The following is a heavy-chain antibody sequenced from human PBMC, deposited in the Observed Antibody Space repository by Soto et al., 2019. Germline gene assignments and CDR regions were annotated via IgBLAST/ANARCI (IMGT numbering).Heavy chain of an antibody. D-gene: IGHD5-12*01. CDR2: IIPIFGTA. Sequence: QVQLVQSGAEVKKPGSSVKVSCKASGGTFSSYAISWVRQAPGQGLEWMGGIIPIFGTANYAQKFQGRVTITADESTSIAYMELSSLRSEDTAVYYCARSVSGYSGYDYYYYYGMDVWGQGTTVTVSS. J-gene: IGHJ6*02. V-gene: IGHV1-69*01. CDR3: ARSVSGYSGYDYYYYYGMDV. CDR1: GGTFSSYA.